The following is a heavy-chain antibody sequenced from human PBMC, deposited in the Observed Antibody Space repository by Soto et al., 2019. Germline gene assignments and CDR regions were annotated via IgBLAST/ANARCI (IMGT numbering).Heavy chain of an antibody. D-gene: IGHD3-10*01. J-gene: IGHJ5*02. CDR1: GFTFSSYA. CDR2: ISGSGGST. Sequence: PWGSLRLSCAASGFTFSSYAMSWVRQAPGKGLEWVSAISGSGGSTYYADSVKGRFTISRDNSKNTLYLQMNSLRAEDTAVYYCAKDGGDVRDVLLWFGELYDNWFDPWGQGTLVPVSS. CDR3: AKDGGDVRDVLLWFGELYDNWFDP. V-gene: IGHV3-23*01.